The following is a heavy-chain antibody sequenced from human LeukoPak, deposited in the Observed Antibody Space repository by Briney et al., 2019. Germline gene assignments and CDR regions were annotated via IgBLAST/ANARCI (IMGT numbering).Heavy chain of an antibody. J-gene: IGHJ4*02. Sequence: GGSLRLSCAASGFTFSSYAMHWVCQAPGKGLEWVAVISYDGSNKYYADSAKGRFTISRDNSKNTLYLQMNSLRAEDTAVYYCARDMVRGVIAYYFDYWGQGTLVTVSS. CDR1: GFTFSSYA. D-gene: IGHD3-10*01. CDR2: ISYDGSNK. CDR3: ARDMVRGVIAYYFDY. V-gene: IGHV3-30*04.